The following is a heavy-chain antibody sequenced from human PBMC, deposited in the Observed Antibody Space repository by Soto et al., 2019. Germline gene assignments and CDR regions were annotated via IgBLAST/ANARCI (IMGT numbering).Heavy chain of an antibody. Sequence: QVQLVQSGAEVKKPGASVRVSCKASGYTFNDYGIIWVRQAPGQGLEWMGWIGPYEGVTNHAQTFQGRVTMTVDTSTTAAEMELRSLRSDDTALYYCARCYCSVGSCYTCWHFDLWGPGTLVTVTA. CDR3: ARCYCSVGSCYTCWHFDL. V-gene: IGHV1-18*01. D-gene: IGHD2-15*01. CDR1: GYTFNDYG. J-gene: IGHJ2*01. CDR2: IGPYEGVT.